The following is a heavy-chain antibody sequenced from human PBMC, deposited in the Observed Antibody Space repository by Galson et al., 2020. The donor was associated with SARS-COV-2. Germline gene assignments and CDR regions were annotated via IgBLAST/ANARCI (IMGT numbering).Heavy chain of an antibody. Sequence: SETLSLTCAVYGGSFSGYYWSWIRQPPGKGLEWIGEINHSGSTNYNPSLKSRVTISVDTSKNQFSLKLSSVTAADTAVYYCARGPPNNYYGSGSYYNRIWRFDPWGQGTLVTVSS. CDR1: GGSFSGYY. V-gene: IGHV4-34*01. CDR3: ARGPPNNYYGSGSYYNRIWRFDP. J-gene: IGHJ5*02. CDR2: INHSGST. D-gene: IGHD3-10*01.